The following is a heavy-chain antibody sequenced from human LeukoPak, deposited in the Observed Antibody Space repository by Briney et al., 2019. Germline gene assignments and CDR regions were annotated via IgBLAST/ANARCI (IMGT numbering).Heavy chain of an antibody. CDR3: ARDPNYHCSSTSCPFDY. Sequence: ASVKVSCKASGGTFSSYAISWVRQAPGQGLEWMGGIIPIFGTANYAQKFQGRVTITADESTSTAYMELSSLRSEDTAVYYCARDPNYHCSSTSCPFDYWGQGTLVTVSS. CDR2: IIPIFGTA. J-gene: IGHJ4*02. V-gene: IGHV1-69*13. CDR1: GGTFSSYA. D-gene: IGHD2-2*01.